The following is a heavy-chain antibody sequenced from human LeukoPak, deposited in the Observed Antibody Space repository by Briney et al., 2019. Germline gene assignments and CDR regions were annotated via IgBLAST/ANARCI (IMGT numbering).Heavy chain of an antibody. V-gene: IGHV4-61*02. Sequence: SQTLSLTCTVSGGSISSGSYYWSWIRQRAGKGLEWIGRIYTSGSTNYNPSLKSRVTISVDTSKNQFSLKLSSVTAADTAAYYCAREKGDFWSGYYIDYWGQGTLVTVSS. CDR3: AREKGDFWSGYYIDY. CDR2: IYTSGST. CDR1: GGSISSGSYY. J-gene: IGHJ4*02. D-gene: IGHD3-3*01.